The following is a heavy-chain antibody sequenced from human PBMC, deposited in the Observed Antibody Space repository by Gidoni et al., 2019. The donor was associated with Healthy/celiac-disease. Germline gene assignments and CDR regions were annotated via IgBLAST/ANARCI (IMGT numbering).Heavy chain of an antibody. Sequence: QVQLVQSGAEVKKPGSSVKVSCKASGGTFSSYAISWVRQAPGQGLEWMGGIIPLFGTANYAQKFQGRVTITADESTSTAYMELSSLRSEDTAVYYCASPRMAYSYGRYGMDVWGQGTTVTVSS. D-gene: IGHD5-18*01. CDR3: ASPRMAYSYGRYGMDV. V-gene: IGHV1-69*01. CDR2: IIPLFGTA. CDR1: GGTFSSYA. J-gene: IGHJ6*02.